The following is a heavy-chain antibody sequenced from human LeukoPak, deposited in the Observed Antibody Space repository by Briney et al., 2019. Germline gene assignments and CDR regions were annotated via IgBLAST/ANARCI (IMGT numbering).Heavy chain of an antibody. CDR2: ISDGGST. CDR3: AREVHDYIAAARGGCDY. D-gene: IGHD6-13*01. CDR1: GDSIRSSDYY. Sequence: PSETLSLTCTVSGDSIRSSDYYWGCIRQSPGKGLEWIGTISDGGSTYYNPSLKSRIIISVDKSKNQFSLKLSSVTAADTAVYYCAREVHDYIAAARGGCDYWGQGTLVTVSS. V-gene: IGHV4-39*07. J-gene: IGHJ4*02.